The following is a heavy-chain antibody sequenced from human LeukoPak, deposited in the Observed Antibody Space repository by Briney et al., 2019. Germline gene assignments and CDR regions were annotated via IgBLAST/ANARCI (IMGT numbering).Heavy chain of an antibody. CDR2: IYTGGST. J-gene: IGHJ3*02. CDR1: GFTVSTNY. D-gene: IGHD2-15*01. V-gene: IGHV3-66*01. CDR3: SRGANWVDFDT. Sequence: GGSLRLSCAASGFTVSTNYMNWVRQAPGKGLEWVSAIYTGGSTYYADSVKGRFTISRDKSKNTLFLQMNSLRAEDTAVYYCSRGANWVDFDTWGQGTMVTVSS.